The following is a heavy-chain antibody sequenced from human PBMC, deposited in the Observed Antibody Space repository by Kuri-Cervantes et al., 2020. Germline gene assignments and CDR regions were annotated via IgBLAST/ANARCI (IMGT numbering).Heavy chain of an antibody. Sequence: SETLSLTCTVSGGSISSSSYYWGWIRQPPGKGLEWIGSIYHSGSTYYNPSLKSRVTISVDTSKNQFSLKLSSVTAADTAVYYCAGTNIVGGDYWGQGTLVTVSS. CDR2: IYHSGST. CDR3: AGTNIVGGDY. V-gene: IGHV4-39*01. J-gene: IGHJ4*02. CDR1: GGSISSSSYY. D-gene: IGHD1-26*01.